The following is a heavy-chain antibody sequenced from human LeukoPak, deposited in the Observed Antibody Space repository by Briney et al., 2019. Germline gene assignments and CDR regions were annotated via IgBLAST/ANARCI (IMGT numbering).Heavy chain of an antibody. CDR3: ARDHRSSGSSFDY. CDR2: IIPIFGTA. D-gene: IGHD1-26*01. J-gene: IGHJ4*02. V-gene: IGHV1-69*05. Sequence: ASVKVSCKASGGTFSSYAISWVRQAPGQGLEWMGGIIPIFGTANYAQKFQGRVTITTDESTSTAYMELSSLRSEDTAVYYCARDHRSSGSSFDYWGQGTLVTVSS. CDR1: GGTFSSYA.